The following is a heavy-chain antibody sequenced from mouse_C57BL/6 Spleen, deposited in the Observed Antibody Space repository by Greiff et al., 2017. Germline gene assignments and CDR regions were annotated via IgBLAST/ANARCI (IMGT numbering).Heavy chain of an antibody. CDR1: GYTFTSYW. Sequence: QVQLQQPGAELVKPGASVKMSCKASGYTFTSYWITWVKQRPGQGLEWIGDIYPGSGSTNYNEKFKSKATLTVDTSSSTAYMQLSSLTSEDSAVYYCARWLLRRDYAMDYWGQGTSVTVSS. J-gene: IGHJ4*01. V-gene: IGHV1-55*01. D-gene: IGHD2-3*01. CDR3: ARWLLRRDYAMDY. CDR2: IYPGSGST.